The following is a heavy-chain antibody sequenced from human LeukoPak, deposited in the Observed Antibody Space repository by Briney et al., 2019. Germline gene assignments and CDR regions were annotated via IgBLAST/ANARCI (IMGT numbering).Heavy chain of an antibody. D-gene: IGHD3-10*01. CDR2: ISSSGSTI. CDR1: GFTFSSYE. V-gene: IGHV3-48*03. J-gene: IGHJ4*02. CDR3: ARERYYGSGSSPLGY. Sequence: PGGSLRLSCAASGFTFSSYEMNWVRQAPGKGLEWVSYISSSGSTIYYADSVKGRFTISRDNAKNSLYLQMNSLRAEDTAVYYCARERYYGSGSSPLGYWGQGTLVTVPS.